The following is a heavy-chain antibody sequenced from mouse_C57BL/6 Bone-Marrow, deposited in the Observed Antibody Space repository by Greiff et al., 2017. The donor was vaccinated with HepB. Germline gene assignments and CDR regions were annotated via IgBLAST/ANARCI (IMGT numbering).Heavy chain of an antibody. CDR3: ARNYYGSSYGYAMDY. CDR1: GYTFTTYP. J-gene: IGHJ4*01. V-gene: IGHV1-47*01. Sequence: VQLQQSGAELVKPGASVTMSCKASGYTFTTYPIAWMQQNHGKSLEWIGNFHPYNDDTKYNEKFKGKATLTVEKSSSTVYLELSRLTSDDSAVYYCARNYYGSSYGYAMDYWGQGTSVTVSS. D-gene: IGHD1-1*01. CDR2: FHPYNDDT.